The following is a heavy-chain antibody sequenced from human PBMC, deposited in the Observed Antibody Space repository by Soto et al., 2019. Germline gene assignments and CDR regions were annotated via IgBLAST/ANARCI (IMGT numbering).Heavy chain of an antibody. CDR3: AREGGGTITMVRGVIRSWFDP. CDR1: GGTFSSYA. D-gene: IGHD3-10*01. J-gene: IGHJ5*02. CDR2: IIPIFGTA. V-gene: IGHV1-69*12. Sequence: QVQLVQSGADVKKPGSSVKVSCKASGGTFSSYAISWVRQAPGQGLEWMGGIIPIFGTANYAQKFQGRVTITADESTSTAYMELSSLRSEDTAVYYCAREGGGTITMVRGVIRSWFDPWGQGTLVTVSS.